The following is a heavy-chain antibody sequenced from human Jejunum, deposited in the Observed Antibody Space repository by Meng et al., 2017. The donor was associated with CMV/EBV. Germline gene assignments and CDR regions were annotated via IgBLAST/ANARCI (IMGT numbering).Heavy chain of an antibody. J-gene: IGHJ6*02. V-gene: IGHV3-9*01. Sequence: SSMHWVRQAPGKGLEWVSGISWNSGNLGYADSVKGRFTISRDNAKNSLYLQMNTLRAEDTALYYCAKDFGPSLVPAAIWSYGMDVWGQGTTVTVSS. D-gene: IGHD2-2*01. CDR1: SS. CDR2: ISWNSGNL. CDR3: AKDFGPSLVPAAIWSYGMDV.